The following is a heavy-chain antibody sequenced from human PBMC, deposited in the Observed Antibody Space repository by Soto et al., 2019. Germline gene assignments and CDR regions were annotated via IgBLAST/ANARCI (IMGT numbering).Heavy chain of an antibody. V-gene: IGHV3-74*01. CDR3: ARSPLALGYYYVMDV. CDR2: INSDGSST. CDR1: GFTFSSYW. D-gene: IGHD3-16*01. Sequence: GESLKISCAASGFTFSSYWMHWVRQTPGKGLVWVSRINSDGSSTTYADSVKGRFTISRDNAKNTLYLQMNSLRAEDTAVYYCARSPLALGYYYVMDVWGQGTTVTVSS. J-gene: IGHJ6*02.